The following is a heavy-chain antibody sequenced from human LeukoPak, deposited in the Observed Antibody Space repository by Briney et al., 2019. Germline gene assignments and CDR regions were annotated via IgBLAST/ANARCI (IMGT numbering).Heavy chain of an antibody. D-gene: IGHD6-6*01. V-gene: IGHV3-74*01. J-gene: IGHJ6*03. CDR3: ASPNPRIAARPYYYYYMDV. CDR1: GFTFSNYW. Sequence: PGGSLRLSCAASGFTFSNYWMHWVRQAPGKGLVWVSRINGDGRSTTYADSVKGRFTISRDNAKNSLYLQMNSLRAEDTAVYYCASPNPRIAARPYYYYYMDVWGKGTTVTVSS. CDR2: INGDGRST.